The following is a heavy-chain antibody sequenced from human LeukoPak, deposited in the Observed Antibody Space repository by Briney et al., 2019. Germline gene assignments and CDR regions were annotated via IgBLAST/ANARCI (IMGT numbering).Heavy chain of an antibody. V-gene: IGHV3-7*01. CDR2: IKQDGSEK. Sequence: GGSLRLSCAASGFTFSSYWMTWVRQAPGKGLEWVANIKQDGSEKYYVDSVKGRFTISRDNAKNSLYLQMNSLRAEDTAVYYCARDLAGPPQEAFDIWGQGTMVTVSS. CDR3: ARDLAGPPQEAFDI. CDR1: GFTFSSYW. J-gene: IGHJ3*02.